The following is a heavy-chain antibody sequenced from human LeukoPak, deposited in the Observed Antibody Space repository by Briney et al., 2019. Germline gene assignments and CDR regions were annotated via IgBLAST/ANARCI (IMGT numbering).Heavy chain of an antibody. CDR1: GFTISSNH. Sequence: GGSLRLSCAASGFTISSNHLSWVRQAPGQGLEWVSTIYSDGSTYSANSVKGRFTITRDNSKNTLYLQMNSLRAEDTAVYYCVLGYCSGVSCYHDYWGQGTLVTVSS. CDR3: VLGYCSGVSCYHDY. CDR2: IYSDGST. V-gene: IGHV3-53*01. D-gene: IGHD2-15*01. J-gene: IGHJ4*02.